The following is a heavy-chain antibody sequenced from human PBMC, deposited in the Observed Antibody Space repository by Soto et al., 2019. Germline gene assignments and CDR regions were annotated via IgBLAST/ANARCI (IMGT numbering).Heavy chain of an antibody. V-gene: IGHV1-18*01. D-gene: IGHD6-19*01. CDR1: GYTFTSYG. CDR2: ISAYNGNT. Sequence: GASVKVSCKASGYTFTSYGISWVRQAPGQGLEWMGWISAYNGNTNYAQKLQGRVTMTTDTSTSTAYMELRSLRSDDTAVYYCARSVAEPNYYYYGMDVWGQGTTVTVSS. J-gene: IGHJ6*01. CDR3: ARSVAEPNYYYYGMDV.